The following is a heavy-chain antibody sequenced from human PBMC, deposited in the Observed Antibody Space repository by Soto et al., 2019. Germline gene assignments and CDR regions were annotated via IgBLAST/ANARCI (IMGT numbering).Heavy chain of an antibody. D-gene: IGHD5-18*01. CDR2: IDPTDSFT. Sequence: GESLKISCEGSGYAFSNYWINWVRQVSGKGLEWMGRIDPTDSFTNYSPSFQGHVTFSVDKSTSTAYVQRSSLKASDTAMYYCGRQLWSSYFDYWGQGTLVTVYS. V-gene: IGHV5-10-1*01. CDR3: GRQLWSSYFDY. CDR1: GYAFSNYW. J-gene: IGHJ4*02.